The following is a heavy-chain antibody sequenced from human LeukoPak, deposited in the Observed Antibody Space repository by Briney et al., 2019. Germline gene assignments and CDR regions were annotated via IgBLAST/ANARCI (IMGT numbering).Heavy chain of an antibody. CDR1: GFTFSSYA. D-gene: IGHD3-10*01. CDR2: ISGSGGGT. Sequence: QPGASLRLSCAASGFTFSSYAMSWVRQAPGKGLEWVSAISGSGGGTYYADSVKGRFTISRDNSKNTLYLQMNSLRAEDTAVYYCAKEYYYGSGSLWDYWGQGTLVTVSS. V-gene: IGHV3-23*01. CDR3: AKEYYYGSGSLWDY. J-gene: IGHJ4*02.